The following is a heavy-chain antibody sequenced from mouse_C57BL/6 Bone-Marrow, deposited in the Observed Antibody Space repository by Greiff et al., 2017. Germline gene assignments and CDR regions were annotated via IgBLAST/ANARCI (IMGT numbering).Heavy chain of an antibody. CDR3: ARGIYYDYDGLFVFDY. V-gene: IGHV1-64*01. D-gene: IGHD2-4*01. CDR1: GYTFTSYW. J-gene: IGHJ2*01. Sequence: QVKLQQPGAELVKPGASVKLSCKASGYTFTSYWMHWVKQRPGQGLEWIGMIHPNSGSTNYTEKFKSKATLTVDKSSCTAYMQLSRLTSEASAVYYCARGIYYDYDGLFVFDYWGQGTTLTVSS. CDR2: IHPNSGST.